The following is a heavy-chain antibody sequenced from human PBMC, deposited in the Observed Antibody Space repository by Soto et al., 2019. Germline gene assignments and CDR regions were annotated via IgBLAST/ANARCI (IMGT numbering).Heavy chain of an antibody. CDR3: ARGCDRHANPPDY. V-gene: IGHV3-74*01. D-gene: IGHD2-2*01. J-gene: IGHJ4*02. Sequence: LRLSCAASGFTFSNYWMHWIRQAPGKGLVWVSRISYDESTTTYADSEKDRFTISSYNAKNTLFLQMNGLSDEYTAVYYCARGCDRHANPPDYWGQGTLVTVSS. CDR2: ISYDESTT. CDR1: GFTFSNYW.